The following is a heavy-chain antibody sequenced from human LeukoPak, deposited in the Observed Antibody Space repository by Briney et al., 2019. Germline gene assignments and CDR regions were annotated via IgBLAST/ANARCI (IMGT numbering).Heavy chain of an antibody. CDR3: ARAGARGYSYGDYYYYYMDV. CDR2: INPNSGGT. D-gene: IGHD5-18*01. Sequence: ASVKVSCKASGYTFTGYYMHWVRQAPGRGLEWMGWINPNSGGTNYAQKFQGRVTMTGDTSISTAYMELSRLRSDDTAVYYCARAGARGYSYGDYYYYYMDVWGKGTTVTVSS. V-gene: IGHV1-2*02. CDR1: GYTFTGYY. J-gene: IGHJ6*03.